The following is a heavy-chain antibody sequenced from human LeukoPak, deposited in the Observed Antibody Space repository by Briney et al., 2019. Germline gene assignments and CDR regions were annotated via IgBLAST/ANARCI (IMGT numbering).Heavy chain of an antibody. CDR3: ARAADYGDSPDY. J-gene: IGHJ4*02. V-gene: IGHV1-18*01. CDR2: ISAYNGNT. CDR1: GYTFTSYG. Sequence: ASVKVSCKASGYTFTSYGISWVRQAPGQGLEWMGWISAYNGNTSYAQKLQGRVTMTTDTSTSTAYMELRSLRPDDTAVYYCARAADYGDSPDYWGQGTLVTVSS. D-gene: IGHD4-17*01.